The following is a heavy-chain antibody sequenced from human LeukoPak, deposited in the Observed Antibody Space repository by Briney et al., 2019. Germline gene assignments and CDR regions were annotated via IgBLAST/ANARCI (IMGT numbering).Heavy chain of an antibody. Sequence: SETLSLTCTVSGGSISSYYWSWIRQPPGKGLEWIGYIYYSGSTNYNSSLKSRVTISVDTSKNQFSLKLSSVTAADTAVYYCARAGYGSGSYLLDYWGQGTLVTVSS. CDR2: IYYSGST. J-gene: IGHJ4*02. CDR3: ARAGYGSGSYLLDY. V-gene: IGHV4-59*01. D-gene: IGHD3-10*01. CDR1: GGSISSYY.